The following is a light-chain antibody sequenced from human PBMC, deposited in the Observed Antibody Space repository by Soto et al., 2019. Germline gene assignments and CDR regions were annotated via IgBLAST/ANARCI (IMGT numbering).Light chain of an antibody. Sequence: QLTQPPSSLSASVGDRVTITCRASQGISSYLAWYQQKPGKAPKLLIYAASSLQSGVPSRFSGSGSGTDFTLTISSLQPEDFATYYCQQSYSTPPITLGQGTRLEIK. CDR3: QQSYSTPPIT. CDR2: AAS. CDR1: QGISSY. J-gene: IGKJ5*01. V-gene: IGKV1-39*01.